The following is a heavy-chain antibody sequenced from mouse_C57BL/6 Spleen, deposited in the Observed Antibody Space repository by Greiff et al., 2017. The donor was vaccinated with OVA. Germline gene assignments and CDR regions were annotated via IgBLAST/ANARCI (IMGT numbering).Heavy chain of an antibody. CDR1: GYTFTSYG. CDR3: ARSGAVVLDY. V-gene: IGHV1-81*01. Sequence: QVQLQPSGAELARPGASVQLSCKASGYTFTSYGISWVKQRTGQGLEWIGEIYPRSGNTYYNEKFKGKATLTAYKSSSTAYMELRSLTSEDSAVYFCARSGAVVLDYWGQGTTLTVSS. CDR2: IYPRSGNT. D-gene: IGHD1-1*01. J-gene: IGHJ2*01.